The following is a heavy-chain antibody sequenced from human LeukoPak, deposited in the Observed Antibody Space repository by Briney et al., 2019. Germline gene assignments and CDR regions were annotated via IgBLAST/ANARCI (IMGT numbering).Heavy chain of an antibody. D-gene: IGHD6-13*01. CDR2: SSYDGINN. CDR3: ARGRESSSWYYDF. V-gene: IGHV3-30-3*01. Sequence: GRSLRLSCAASGFTLSNYALHWVRQAPGKGLEWLAVSSYDGINNYYTDSVKGRFTISRDNSKNTLYLQMNSLRAEDTALYFCARGRESSSWYYDFWGQGTLVTVSS. CDR1: GFTLSNYA. J-gene: IGHJ4*02.